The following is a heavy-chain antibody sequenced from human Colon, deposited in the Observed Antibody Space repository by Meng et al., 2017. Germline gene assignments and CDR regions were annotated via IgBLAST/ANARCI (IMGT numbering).Heavy chain of an antibody. J-gene: IGHJ5*02. CDR2: IYSSGRT. V-gene: IGHV4-4*07. CDR3: ARVQRFCTGGICSNWFDP. Sequence: GKLQESGPGLVKPSGAPALTRTCSGGSMSGYYWNWIRQPAGKGLEWIGHIYSSGRTNYNPSLKSRVTISVDSSKNQFSLNLTSVTAADTAVYFCARVQRFCTGGICSNWFDPWGQGTLVTVSS. CDR1: GGSMSGYY. D-gene: IGHD2-15*01.